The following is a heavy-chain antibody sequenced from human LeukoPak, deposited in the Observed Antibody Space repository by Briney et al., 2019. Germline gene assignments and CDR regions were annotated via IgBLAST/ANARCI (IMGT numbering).Heavy chain of an antibody. V-gene: IGHV4-39*07. CDR3: ARVVGWLWPDY. Sequence: SETLSLTCTVSGGSISSGDYYWSWIRQPPGKGLEWIGEINHSGSTNYNPSLKSRVTISVDTSKNQFSLKLSSVTAADTAVYYCARVVGWLWPDYWGQGTLVTVSS. D-gene: IGHD3-22*01. CDR1: GGSISSGDYY. J-gene: IGHJ4*02. CDR2: INHSGST.